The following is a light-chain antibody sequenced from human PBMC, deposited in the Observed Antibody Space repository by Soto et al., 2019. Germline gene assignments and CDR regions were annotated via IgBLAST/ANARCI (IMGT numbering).Light chain of an antibody. CDR1: QSVLFTSNNKNF. V-gene: IGKV4-1*01. Sequence: DIVMTQSPGSLAVSLGERAVITCKSSQSVLFTSNNKNFLAWYQQKAGQPPKLLINWASTRESGVPERFSGSGSGTDFTLTISSLQAEDVAVYFCQQYFTSPWTFGQGTKVEI. CDR2: WAS. CDR3: QQYFTSPWT. J-gene: IGKJ1*01.